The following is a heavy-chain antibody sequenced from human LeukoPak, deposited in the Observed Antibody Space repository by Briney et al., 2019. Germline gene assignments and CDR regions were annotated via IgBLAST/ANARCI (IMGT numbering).Heavy chain of an antibody. CDR2: IWHDGSKQ. D-gene: IGHD2-15*01. V-gene: IGHV3-33*01. CDR1: GFVFSEHG. Sequence: PGGSLRLSCAASGFVFSEHGMHWIRQAPGKGLEWVAVIWHDGSKQLYADSVKGRFSISRDDSTSTLYLQMSSLRAEDTAVYYCAREDSGGWLSAYWGQGTLVTVSS. CDR3: AREDSGGWLSAY. J-gene: IGHJ4*02.